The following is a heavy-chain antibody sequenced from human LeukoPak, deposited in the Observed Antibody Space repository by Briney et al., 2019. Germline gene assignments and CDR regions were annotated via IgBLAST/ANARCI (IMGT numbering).Heavy chain of an antibody. CDR3: ARIPTTGTTYYYYYYMDV. J-gene: IGHJ6*03. CDR2: ISSSGSTI. V-gene: IGHV3-48*04. D-gene: IGHD1-1*01. CDR1: AFTFSSYG. Sequence: PGGTLRLSCAASAFTFSSYGMSWVRQAPGKGLEWVSYISSSGSTIYYADSVKGRFTISRDNAKNSLYLQMNSLRVEDTAVYYCARIPTTGTTYYYYYYMDVWGRGTTVTISS.